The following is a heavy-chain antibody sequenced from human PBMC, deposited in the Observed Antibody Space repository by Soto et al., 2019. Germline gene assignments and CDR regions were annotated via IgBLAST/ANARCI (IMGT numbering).Heavy chain of an antibody. CDR3: ARHVNVAVAGTGFDY. V-gene: IGHV4-59*08. CDR1: GCSISSYY. D-gene: IGHD6-19*01. CDR2: IHYSGST. J-gene: IGHJ4*02. Sequence: QVQLQESGPGLVKPSETLSLTCTVSGCSISSYYWSWIRQPPGKGLEWIGNIHYSGSTNYNPSLRKRATRSVVTSPNQYSLKLSSVTAADTAVYYCARHVNVAVAGTGFDYWGQGTLVTVSS.